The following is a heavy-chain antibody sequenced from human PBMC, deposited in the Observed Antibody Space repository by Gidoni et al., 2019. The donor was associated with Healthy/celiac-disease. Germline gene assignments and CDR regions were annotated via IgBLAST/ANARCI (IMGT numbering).Heavy chain of an antibody. J-gene: IGHJ4*02. CDR1: GFTFSSYA. CDR2: ISGSGGST. V-gene: IGHV3-23*01. CDR3: AKDHNQLRFLEWGPPQEPD. Sequence: EVQLLESGGGLVQPGGSLRLSCAASGFTFSSYAMSWFRQAPGKGLEWVSAISGSGGSTYYADSVKGRFTISRDNSKNTLYLQMNSLRAEDTAVYYCAKDHNQLRFLEWGPPQEPDWGQGTLVTVSS. D-gene: IGHD3-3*01.